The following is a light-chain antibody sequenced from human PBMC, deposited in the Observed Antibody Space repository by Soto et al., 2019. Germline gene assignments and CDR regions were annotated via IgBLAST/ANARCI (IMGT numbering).Light chain of an antibody. CDR2: NVY. V-gene: IGLV2-14*03. CDR3: NSYTSSSTLV. J-gene: IGLJ2*01. Sequence: QSALTQPASVSGSPGQSITISCTGTSSDVGGYNFVSWYQQHPGKVPKLMLYNVYDRPSGISHRFSGSRSGNTASLTISGLQAEDEAHYYCNSYTSSSTLVFGGGTKVTVL. CDR1: SSDVGGYNF.